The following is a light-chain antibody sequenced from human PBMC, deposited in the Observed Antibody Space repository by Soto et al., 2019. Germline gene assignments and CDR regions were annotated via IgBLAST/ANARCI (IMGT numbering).Light chain of an antibody. V-gene: IGLV2-14*01. CDR1: TSDVGGYNY. Sequence: QSALTQPASVSGSLGQSITISCTGTTSDVGGYNYVSWYQQHPGKAPILMIYEVTQRPSGVPNRFSGSKSGNTASLTVSGLQAEDEADYYCNSYAASGNLWVFGGGTKLTVL. CDR2: EVT. CDR3: NSYAASGNLWV. J-gene: IGLJ3*02.